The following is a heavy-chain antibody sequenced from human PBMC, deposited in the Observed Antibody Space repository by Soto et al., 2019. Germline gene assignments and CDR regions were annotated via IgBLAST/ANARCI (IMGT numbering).Heavy chain of an antibody. J-gene: IGHJ5*02. CDR2: IWSEGGNK. V-gene: IGHV3-33*01. CDR3: ARDLKEYCSDGKCNWFDP. D-gene: IGHD2-15*01. Sequence: GGSLRLSCAASGFTFSSHGMQWVRQAPGKGLEWVAVIWSEGGNKRYADSVKGRFTISRDNSKNTLYLQMNSLRAEDAAVYYCARDLKEYCSDGKCNWFDPWGQGTLVTVSS. CDR1: GFTFSSHG.